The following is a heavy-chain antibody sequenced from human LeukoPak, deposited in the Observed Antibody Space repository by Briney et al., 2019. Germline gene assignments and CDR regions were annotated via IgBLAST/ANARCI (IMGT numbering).Heavy chain of an antibody. J-gene: IGHJ4*02. V-gene: IGHV3-21*01. Sequence: PGGSLRLSCAASGFTFSSYSMNWVRQAPGKGLEWVSSISSSSSYIYYADSVKGRFTISRDNAKNSLYLQMNSLRAEDTAVYYCASDPRRASGETFLDWNDLTYFDYWGQGTLVTVSS. D-gene: IGHD1-1*01. CDR2: ISSSSSYI. CDR1: GFTFSSYS. CDR3: ASDPRRASGETFLDWNDLTYFDY.